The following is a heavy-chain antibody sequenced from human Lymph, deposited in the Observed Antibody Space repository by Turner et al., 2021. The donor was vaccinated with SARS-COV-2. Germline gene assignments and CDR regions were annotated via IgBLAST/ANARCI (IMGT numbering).Heavy chain of an antibody. CDR3: ARDSPYCSSTSCYDP. V-gene: IGHV1-69*10. CDR1: GGTFSSYA. Sequence: QVKLLQSCAAVKKPGSSVNVSCKASGGTFSSYAITWVRQAPGQGLEWMGGIIPILAIANYEQKFQGRVTITADKSTSTAYMELSSLRSEDTAVYYCARDSPYCSSTSCYDPWGQGTLVTVSS. D-gene: IGHD2-2*01. CDR2: IIPILAIA. J-gene: IGHJ5*02.